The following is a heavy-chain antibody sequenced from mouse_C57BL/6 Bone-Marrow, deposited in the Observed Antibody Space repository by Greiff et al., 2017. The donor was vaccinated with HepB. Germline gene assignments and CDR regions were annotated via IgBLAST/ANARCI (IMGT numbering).Heavy chain of an antibody. V-gene: IGHV5-12*01. Sequence: EVQRVESGGGLVQPGGSLKLSCAASGFTFSDYYMYWVRKTPEKRLEWVAYISNGGGSTYYPDTVKGRFTISRDNAKNTLYLQMSRLKSEDTAMYYCARHGDYYGFDYWGQGTTLTVSS. D-gene: IGHD1-1*01. J-gene: IGHJ2*01. CDR1: GFTFSDYY. CDR3: ARHGDYYGFDY. CDR2: ISNGGGST.